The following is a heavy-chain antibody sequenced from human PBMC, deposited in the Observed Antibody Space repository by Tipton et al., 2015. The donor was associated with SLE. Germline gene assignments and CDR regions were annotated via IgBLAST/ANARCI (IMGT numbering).Heavy chain of an antibody. Sequence: TLSLTCTVSGGSISSSNYYWGWIRQPPGKGLEWIGSIYYSGSTYYNPSLKSRVTISVDTSKNQFSLKLSSVTAADTAVYYCASRTGIAVDYWGQGTLVTVSS. J-gene: IGHJ4*02. CDR3: ASRTGIAVDY. CDR1: GGSISSSNYY. CDR2: IYYSGST. V-gene: IGHV4-39*01. D-gene: IGHD6-19*01.